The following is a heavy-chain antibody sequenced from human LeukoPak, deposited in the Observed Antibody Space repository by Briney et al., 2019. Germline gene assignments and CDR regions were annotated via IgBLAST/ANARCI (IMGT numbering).Heavy chain of an antibody. J-gene: IGHJ4*02. CDR3: ATFAQQRFDY. Sequence: PGGPLRLSCAASGFTFSSYAMHWVRQAPGKGLEWVAVISYDGSNKYYADSVKGRFTISRDNSKNTLYLQMNSLRAEDTAVYYCATFAQQRFDYWGQGTLVTVSS. D-gene: IGHD6-25*01. CDR2: ISYDGSNK. CDR1: GFTFSSYA. V-gene: IGHV3-30-3*01.